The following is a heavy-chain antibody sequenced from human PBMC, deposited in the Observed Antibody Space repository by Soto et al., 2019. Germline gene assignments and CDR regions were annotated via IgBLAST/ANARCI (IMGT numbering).Heavy chain of an antibody. CDR1: GFTFTSSA. V-gene: IGHV1-58*01. D-gene: IGHD6-19*01. CDR2: IVVGSGNT. CDR3: AAAWGGVAGKAMDV. Sequence: QMQLVQSGPEVKKPGTSVKVSCKASGFTFTSSAVQWVRQARGQRLEWIGWIVVGSGNTNYAQKFQERVTITRDMSTSTAYMELSSLRSEDTAVYYCAAAWGGVAGKAMDVWGQGTTVTVSS. J-gene: IGHJ6*02.